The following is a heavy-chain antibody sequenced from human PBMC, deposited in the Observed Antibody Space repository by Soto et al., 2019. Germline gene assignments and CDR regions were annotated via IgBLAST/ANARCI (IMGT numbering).Heavy chain of an antibody. Sequence: QVQLVESGGGVVQPGRSLRLSCAASGFTFSSYAMHWVRQAPGKGLEWVAVISYDGSNKYYADSVKGLFTISRDNSKNTLYLQMNSLRAEDTAVYYCARGVADYYGSGSLWGGWFDPWGQGTLVTVSS. D-gene: IGHD3-10*01. CDR1: GFTFSSYA. J-gene: IGHJ5*02. CDR3: ARGVADYYGSGSLWGGWFDP. V-gene: IGHV3-30-3*01. CDR2: ISYDGSNK.